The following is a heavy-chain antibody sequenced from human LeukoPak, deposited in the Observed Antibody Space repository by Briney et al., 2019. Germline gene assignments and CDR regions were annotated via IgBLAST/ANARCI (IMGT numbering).Heavy chain of an antibody. Sequence: ASVTVSCKASGYTFTSYAMHWVRQAPGQRLEWMGWINAGNGNTKYSQTFQGRVTITRDTSASTAYMELSSLRSEDTAVYYCARDSGYSYAPPDYWGQGTLVTVSS. J-gene: IGHJ4*02. D-gene: IGHD5-18*01. CDR2: INAGNGNT. CDR1: GYTFTSYA. CDR3: ARDSGYSYAPPDY. V-gene: IGHV1-3*01.